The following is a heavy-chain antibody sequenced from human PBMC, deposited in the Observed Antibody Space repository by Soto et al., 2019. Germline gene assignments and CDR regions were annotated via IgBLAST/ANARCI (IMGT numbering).Heavy chain of an antibody. Sequence: SVKVSCKASGGTFSSYTISWVRQAPGQGLEWMGRIIPILGIANYAQKFQGRVTITADKSTSTAYMELSSLRSEDTAVYYCAREDPFEYSSSQSGPVDPWGQGTLVTVSS. V-gene: IGHV1-69*04. J-gene: IGHJ5*02. D-gene: IGHD6-6*01. CDR2: IIPILGIA. CDR1: GGTFSSYT. CDR3: AREDPFEYSSSQSGPVDP.